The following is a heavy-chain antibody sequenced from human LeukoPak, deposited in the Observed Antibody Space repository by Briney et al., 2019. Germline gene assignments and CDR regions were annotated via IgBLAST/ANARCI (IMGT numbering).Heavy chain of an antibody. CDR1: GFTFSSYE. J-gene: IGHJ6*04. Sequence: PGGSLRLSCAASGFTFSSYEMNWVRQAPGKGLEWVSYISSSGSTIYYADSVKGRFTISRDNDKNSLYLQMNSLRAEDTAVYYCAELGITMIGGVWSKGTTVTISS. CDR3: AELGITMIGGV. D-gene: IGHD3-10*02. V-gene: IGHV3-48*03. CDR2: ISSSGSTI.